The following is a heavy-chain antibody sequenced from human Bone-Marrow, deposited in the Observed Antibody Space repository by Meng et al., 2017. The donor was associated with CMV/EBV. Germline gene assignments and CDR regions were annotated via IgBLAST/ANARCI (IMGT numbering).Heavy chain of an antibody. D-gene: IGHD1-14*01. J-gene: IGHJ4*02. Sequence: GGSLRLSCVVSGFTVSSNYMSWVRQAPGKGLEWVSLIYRGGTSQDYADSVKGRLIVSRDNSKNILYLEMNSLRAEDTAVYYCAKDGEVPVGIFDSWGQGTLVTVSS. CDR1: GFTVSSNY. V-gene: IGHV3-23*03. CDR3: AKDGEVPVGIFDS. CDR2: IYRGGTSQ.